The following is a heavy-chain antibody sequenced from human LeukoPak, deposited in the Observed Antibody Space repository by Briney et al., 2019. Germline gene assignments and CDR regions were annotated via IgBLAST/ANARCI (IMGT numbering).Heavy chain of an antibody. V-gene: IGHV3-23*01. D-gene: IGHD1-26*01. CDR1: GFTFSSYA. CDR3: AKDGSYDGGSDFEDY. CDR2: ISGSGGGT. Sequence: PGGSLRLSCAASGFTFSSYAMSWVRQAPGKVLEWVSAISGSGGGTYYAVSVKGRFTSSRDNSKIPLYLQMNSLRAEDTAVYYWAKDGSYDGGSDFEDYWGQGTLATVSS. J-gene: IGHJ4*02.